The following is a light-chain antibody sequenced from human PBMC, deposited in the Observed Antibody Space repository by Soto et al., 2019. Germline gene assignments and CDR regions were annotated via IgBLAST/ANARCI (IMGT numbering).Light chain of an antibody. CDR1: QSVSSN. Sequence: ETVMTQSPAILSVSPGERATLSCRASQSVSSNLAWYKQKPGQAPRRLMYAASTRATAIPPRFRGSGSGTEFTLTISSLQAEDAAMYDGQQYNNWPPYTVGQGTKLESK. CDR2: AAS. CDR3: QQYNNWPPYT. V-gene: IGKV3-15*01. J-gene: IGKJ2*01.